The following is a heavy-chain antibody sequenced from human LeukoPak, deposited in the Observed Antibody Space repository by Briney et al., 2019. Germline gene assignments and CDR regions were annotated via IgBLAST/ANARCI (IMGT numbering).Heavy chain of an antibody. J-gene: IGHJ5*02. D-gene: IGHD6-13*01. CDR1: GYIFTNYA. CDR2: INTNTGNP. V-gene: IGHV7-4-1*02. CDR3: ARVSSSYANWFDP. Sequence: ASVKVSCKASGYIFTNYAMNWVRQAPGQGLEWMGWINTNTGNPTYAQGFTGRFVFSLDTSASTAYLQISSLKAEDTAVYYCARVSSSYANWFDPWGQGTLVTVSS.